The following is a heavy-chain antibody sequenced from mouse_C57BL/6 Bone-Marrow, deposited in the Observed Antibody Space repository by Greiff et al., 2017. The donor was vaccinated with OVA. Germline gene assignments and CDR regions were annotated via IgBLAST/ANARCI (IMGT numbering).Heavy chain of an antibody. Sequence: QVQLKESGPGLVAPSQSLSITCTVSGFSLTSYGVHWVRQPPGKGLEWLVVIWSDGSTTYNSALKSRLSISKDNSKSQVFLKMNRLQPDDTAMYYCARLDGYLGWFAYWGQGTLVTVSA. D-gene: IGHD2-3*01. J-gene: IGHJ3*01. CDR1: GFSLTSYG. CDR2: IWSDGST. CDR3: ARLDGYLGWFAY. V-gene: IGHV2-6*03.